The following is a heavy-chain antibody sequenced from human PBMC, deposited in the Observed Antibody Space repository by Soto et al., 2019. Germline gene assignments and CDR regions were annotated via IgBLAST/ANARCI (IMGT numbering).Heavy chain of an antibody. D-gene: IGHD1-26*01. V-gene: IGHV3-64D*06. CDR1: GFTFSSYA. CDR2: INANGADT. J-gene: IGHJ6*02. Sequence: EVQLVESGGALVQPGGSLRLSCSASGFTFSSYALFWVRQAPGKGLECVSGINANGADTYYADSVKGRFSVSRDKSKKTLYLQMSSLTTDDTAVYYCVKAVSGEYYYDPMDVWGQGTTVAVSS. CDR3: VKAVSGEYYYDPMDV.